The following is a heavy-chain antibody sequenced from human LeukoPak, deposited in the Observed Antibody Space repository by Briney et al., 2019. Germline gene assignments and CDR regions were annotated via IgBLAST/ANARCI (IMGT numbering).Heavy chain of an antibody. CDR1: GYTFTGYY. V-gene: IGHV1-2*02. CDR2: INPNSGGT. CDR3: ARAHYDILTGYYNVPYFDY. D-gene: IGHD3-9*01. J-gene: IGHJ4*02. Sequence: GASVKVSCKASGYTFTGYYMHWVRQAPGQGLEWMGWINPNSGGTNYAQKFQGRVTMTRGTSISTAYMELSRLRSDDTAVYYCARAHYDILTGYYNVPYFDYWGQGTLVTVSS.